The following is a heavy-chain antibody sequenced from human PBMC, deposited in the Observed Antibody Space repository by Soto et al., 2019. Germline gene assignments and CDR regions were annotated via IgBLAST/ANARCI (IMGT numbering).Heavy chain of an antibody. CDR1: GDSFSSNGVT. Sequence: SQTLSLTCAISGDSFSSNGVTWNWIRQSPSRGLEWLGRTYYRSKWYNDYAVSVKSRITVNPDTSKNQFSLQLSSVTPEDSAVYYCARGKYCGFGVWGQGTMVTVSS. CDR3: ARGKYCGFGV. J-gene: IGHJ3*01. D-gene: IGHD2-8*02. CDR2: TYYRSKWYN. V-gene: IGHV6-1*01.